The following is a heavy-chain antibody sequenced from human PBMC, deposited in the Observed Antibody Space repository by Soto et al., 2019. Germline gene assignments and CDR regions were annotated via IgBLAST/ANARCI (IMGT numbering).Heavy chain of an antibody. V-gene: IGHV1-69*06. CDR2: IIPIFGTA. CDR1: GGTFSSYA. D-gene: IGHD3-22*01. CDR3: ATTGGGSGYSTYDY. Sequence: SVKVSCKASGGTFSSYAISWVRQAPGQGLEWMGGIIPIFGTANYAQKFQGRVTITADKSTSTAYMELSSLRSEDTAVYYCATTGGGSGYSTYDYWRQRTLVTVSS. J-gene: IGHJ4*02.